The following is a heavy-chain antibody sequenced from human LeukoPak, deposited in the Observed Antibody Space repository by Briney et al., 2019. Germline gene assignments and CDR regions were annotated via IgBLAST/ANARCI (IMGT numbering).Heavy chain of an antibody. V-gene: IGHV5-51*01. D-gene: IGHD3-22*01. CDR2: IYPGESDT. CDR1: GYSFTSYW. CDR3: ARDRSYDSSGYDY. Sequence: GESLKISCKGSGYSFTSYWIGWVRQMPGEGLEWMGIIYPGESDTRYSPSFQGQVTISADKSISTAYLQWSSLKASDTAMYYCARDRSYDSSGYDYWGQGTLVTVSS. J-gene: IGHJ4*02.